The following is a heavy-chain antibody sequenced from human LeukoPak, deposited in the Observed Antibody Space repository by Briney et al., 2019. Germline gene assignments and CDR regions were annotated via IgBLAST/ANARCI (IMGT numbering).Heavy chain of an antibody. J-gene: IGHJ4*02. CDR1: GFTFSSYG. V-gene: IGHV3-33*01. CDR2: IWYDGSNK. D-gene: IGHD6-19*01. Sequence: GGSLRLSCAASGFTFSSYGMHWVRQAPGKGLEWVAVIWYDGSNKYYADSVKGRFTISRDNSKNTLCLQMNSPRAEDTAVYYCARGDYSSGWYPTKSFDYWGQGTLVTVSS. CDR3: ARGDYSSGWYPTKSFDY.